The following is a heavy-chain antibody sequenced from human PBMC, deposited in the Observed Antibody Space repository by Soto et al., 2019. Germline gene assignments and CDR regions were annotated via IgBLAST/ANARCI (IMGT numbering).Heavy chain of an antibody. D-gene: IGHD3-9*01. CDR3: ARDHEYSDNTWDFDF. Sequence: SETLSLTCAVSGASVASDEWWNWVRQPPGKGLEWIGEMHHSGNTNYNPSLKTRVTISIDKSKNQFSLKLTSLTAADTAVYYCARDHEYSDNTWDFDFWGQGTVVT. CDR1: GASVASDEW. V-gene: IGHV4-4*02. CDR2: MHHSGNT. J-gene: IGHJ3*01.